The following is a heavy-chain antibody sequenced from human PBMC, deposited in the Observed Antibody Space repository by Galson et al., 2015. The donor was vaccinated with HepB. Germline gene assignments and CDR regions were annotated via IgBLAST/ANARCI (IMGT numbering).Heavy chain of an antibody. CDR2: IYYTGSA. D-gene: IGHD6-13*01. J-gene: IGHJ3*02. Sequence: ETLSLTCTVSGGSISTYYWSWIRQPPGKGLEWIGYIYYTGSANYNPSLRSRVTISVDTSKNQFSLKLSSLTAADTAVYYCAREAAADHDAFDIWGQGTMVTVSS. V-gene: IGHV4-59*01. CDR3: AREAAADHDAFDI. CDR1: GGSISTYY.